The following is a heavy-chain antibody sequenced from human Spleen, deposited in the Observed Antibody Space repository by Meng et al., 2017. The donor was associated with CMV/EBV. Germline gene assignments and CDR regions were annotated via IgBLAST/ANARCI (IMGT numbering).Heavy chain of an antibody. V-gene: IGHV1-2*02. CDR3: ARDNNWGPDY. CDR1: GYTFSDYY. CDR2: VNPNRGGT. J-gene: IGHJ4*02. Sequence: ASVKVSCKASGYTFSDYYIHWVRQAPGQGLEWMGWVNPNRGGTNYAQKFQGRVTMTRDTSINTGYMELTRLTSDDTAVYYCARDNNWGPDYWGQGTLVTVSS. D-gene: IGHD7-27*01.